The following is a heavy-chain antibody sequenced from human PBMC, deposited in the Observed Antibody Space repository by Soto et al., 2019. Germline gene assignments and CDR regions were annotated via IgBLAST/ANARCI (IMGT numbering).Heavy chain of an antibody. CDR1: GGTFINGG. CDR2: IYRGETY. J-gene: IGHJ5*02. CDR3: LRVNTGYGKFAA. V-gene: IGHV3-74*01. Sequence: VVSLILSCLASGGTFINGGIHWFRQAPVKGLVWVSRIYRGETYYADSVKGRFTVSRDNAKNNLYLQMNSLGAEDTAIYDCLRVNTGYGKFAAWGQGTLVTV. D-gene: IGHD5-12*01.